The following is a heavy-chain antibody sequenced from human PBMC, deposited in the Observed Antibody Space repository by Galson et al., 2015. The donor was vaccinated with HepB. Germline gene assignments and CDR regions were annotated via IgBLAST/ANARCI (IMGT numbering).Heavy chain of an antibody. CDR2: ISAYNGNT. V-gene: IGHV1-18*01. D-gene: IGHD2-15*01. CDR1: GYTFTSYG. CDR3: ARDQLVVKNIGYYFDY. Sequence: SVKVSCKASGYTFTSYGISWVRQAPGQGLEWMGWISAYNGNTNYAQKLQGRVTMTTDTSTSIAYMELRSLRSDDTAVYYCARDQLVVKNIGYYFDYWGQGTLVTVSS. J-gene: IGHJ4*02.